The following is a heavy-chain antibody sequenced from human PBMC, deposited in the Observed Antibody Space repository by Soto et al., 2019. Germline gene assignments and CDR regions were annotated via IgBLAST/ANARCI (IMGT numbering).Heavy chain of an antibody. CDR1: GGSISSSSYY. V-gene: IGHV4-39*01. J-gene: IGHJ6*03. Sequence: TLSLTSTVSGGSISSSSYYWGWIRQPPGKGLEWIGSIYYSGSTYYNPSLKSRVTISVDTSKNQFSLKLSSVTAADTAVYYCARVGSSSPRPAHYYYMDVWGKGTTVTGSS. CDR2: IYYSGST. CDR3: ARVGSSSPRPAHYYYMDV. D-gene: IGHD6-6*01.